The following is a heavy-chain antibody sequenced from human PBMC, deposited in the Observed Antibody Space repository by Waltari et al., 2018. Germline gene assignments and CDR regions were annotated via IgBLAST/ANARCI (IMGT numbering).Heavy chain of an antibody. J-gene: IGHJ3*02. CDR1: GGSFSGYY. Sequence: QVQLQQWGAGLLKPSETLSLTCAVYGGSFSGYYWSWIRQPPGKGLEWIGEINHSGSTNYNPSRKSRVTRSVGTSKNQFSLKLSSVTAADTAVYYCARGEPGAFDIWGQGTMVTVSS. V-gene: IGHV4-34*01. CDR3: ARGEPGAFDI. CDR2: INHSGST. D-gene: IGHD1-26*01.